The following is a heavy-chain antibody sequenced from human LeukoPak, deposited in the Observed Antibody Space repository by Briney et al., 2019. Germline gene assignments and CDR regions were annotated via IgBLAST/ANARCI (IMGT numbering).Heavy chain of an antibody. CDR1: GFTFSSYA. J-gene: IGHJ4*02. CDR2: ISYDGSNK. D-gene: IGHD2-2*02. CDR3: ARIPVVRYFDY. V-gene: IGHV3-30-3*01. Sequence: GGSLRLSCAASGFTFSSYAVHWVRQAPGKGLEWVAVISYDGSNKYYADSVKGRFTISRDNSKNTLYLQMNSLRAEDTAVYYCARIPVVRYFDYWGQGTLVTVSS.